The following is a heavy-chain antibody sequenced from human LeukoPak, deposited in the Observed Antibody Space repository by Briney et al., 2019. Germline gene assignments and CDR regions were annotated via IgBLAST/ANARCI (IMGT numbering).Heavy chain of an antibody. CDR2: INWNSDNI. CDR1: GFTFNDHA. Sequence: GGSLRLSCAASGFTFNDHAMYWVRQAPGKGLGWVSGINWNSDNIGYADSVRRRFNVSRNDAKNYLFLQMNSLRVEQTALYYCARASYYYNTSGLGAVDIWGQGTMVTV. CDR3: ARASYYYNTSGLGAVDI. V-gene: IGHV3-9*01. D-gene: IGHD3-22*01. J-gene: IGHJ3*02.